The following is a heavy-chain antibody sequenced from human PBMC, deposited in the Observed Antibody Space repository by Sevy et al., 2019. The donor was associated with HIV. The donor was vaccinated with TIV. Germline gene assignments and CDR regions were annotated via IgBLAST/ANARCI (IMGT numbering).Heavy chain of an antibody. CDR1: GFRFSTHW. CDR3: ASHLPPPAVAAFDY. D-gene: IGHD6-19*01. Sequence: GESLKISCKSSGFRFSTHWIGWVRQMPGKGLEWIGIIYPGDSDTRYSPSFQGHVTISADKSISTTYLQWRSLKASDTAMFYCASHLPPPAVAAFDYWGQGTLVTVSS. J-gene: IGHJ4*02. V-gene: IGHV5-51*01. CDR2: IYPGDSDT.